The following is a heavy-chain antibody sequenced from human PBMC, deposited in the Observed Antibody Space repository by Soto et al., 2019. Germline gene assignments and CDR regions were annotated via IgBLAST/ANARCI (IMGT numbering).Heavy chain of an antibody. CDR1: GYSFTSYW. CDR3: ASPLNYCSSTSCQGDYYYGMDV. J-gene: IGHJ6*02. V-gene: IGHV5-10-1*01. D-gene: IGHD2-2*01. Sequence: AGESLKISCKGSGYSFTSYWISWVRQMPGKGLEWMGRIDPSDSYTNYSPSFQGHVTISADKSISTAYLQWSSLKASDTAMYYCASPLNYCSSTSCQGDYYYGMDVWGQGTTVTVS. CDR2: IDPSDSYT.